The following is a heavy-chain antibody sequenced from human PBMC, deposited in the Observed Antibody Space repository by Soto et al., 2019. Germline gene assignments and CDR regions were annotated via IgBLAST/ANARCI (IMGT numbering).Heavy chain of an antibody. J-gene: IGHJ5*02. Sequence: EVQLVVSGGGLVKPGGSLRLSGEAPGFTFTTAWMSWVRKFPGKGLEWVGNVYSKAHGGPTNYAAPVRGRFTISRDDSTNMLYLQMNSLQTEDTALYYCSTDEWAWGQGTLVTVSS. CDR3: STDEWA. V-gene: IGHV3-15*01. CDR1: GFTFTTAW. CDR2: VYSKAHGGPT. D-gene: IGHD2-8*01.